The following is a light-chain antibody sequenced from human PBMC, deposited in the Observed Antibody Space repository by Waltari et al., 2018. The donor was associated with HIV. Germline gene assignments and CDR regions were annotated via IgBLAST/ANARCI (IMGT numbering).Light chain of an antibody. J-gene: IGLJ2*01. Sequence: SYVLTQPPSVSVAPGKTATITCGGDNIGTRSVQWYQQRPGQAPVLVVYHDDNRPSGVSDRFAGSKSGTSASLAISGLQSEDEADYYCAAWDDSLNGPLFGGGTKLTVL. CDR2: HDD. CDR1: NIGTRS. V-gene: IGLV3-21*03. CDR3: AAWDDSLNGPL.